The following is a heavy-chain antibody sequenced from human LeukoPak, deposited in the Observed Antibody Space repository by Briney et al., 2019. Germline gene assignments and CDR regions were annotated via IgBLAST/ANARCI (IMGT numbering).Heavy chain of an antibody. CDR1: GFTFSSYW. J-gene: IGHJ4*02. V-gene: IGHV3-74*01. CDR2: INSDGSST. Sequence: PGGSLRLSCAASGFTFSSYWMHWVRHAPGKGLVWVSRINSDGSSTSYADSVKGRFTISRDNAKNTLYLQMNSLRAEDTAVYYCARAISYGHGGLDYWGQGTLVTVSS. CDR3: ARAISYGHGGLDY. D-gene: IGHD5-18*01.